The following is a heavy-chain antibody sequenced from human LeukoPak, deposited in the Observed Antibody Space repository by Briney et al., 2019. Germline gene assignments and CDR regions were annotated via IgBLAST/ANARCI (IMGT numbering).Heavy chain of an antibody. CDR2: INHSGST. CDR3: ARGRHWYFDL. V-gene: IGHV4-34*01. J-gene: IGHJ2*01. CDR1: GGSFSGYY. Sequence: LSETLSLTCAVYGGSFSGYYWSWIRQPPGKGLEWIGEINHSGSTNYNPSLKSRVTISVDTSKNQFSLKLSSVTAADTAVYYCARGRHWYFDLWGRGTLVTVSS.